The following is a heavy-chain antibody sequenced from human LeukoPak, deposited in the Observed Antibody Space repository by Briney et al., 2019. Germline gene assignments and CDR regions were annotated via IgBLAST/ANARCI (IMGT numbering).Heavy chain of an antibody. Sequence: GASVKASCKASGYTFTNYGISWVRQAPGQGLEWMGWINPNSGGTNYAQKFQGRVTMTRDTSISTAYMELSRLRSDDTAVYYCARDRDSSSWYFSVWFDPWGQGTLVTVSS. CDR3: ARDRDSSSWYFSVWFDP. CDR2: INPNSGGT. D-gene: IGHD6-13*01. V-gene: IGHV1-2*02. CDR1: GYTFTNYG. J-gene: IGHJ5*02.